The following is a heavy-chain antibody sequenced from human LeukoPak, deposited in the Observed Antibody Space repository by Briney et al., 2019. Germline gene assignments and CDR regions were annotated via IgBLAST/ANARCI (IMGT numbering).Heavy chain of an antibody. CDR2: IYCSGST. V-gene: IGHV4-30-4*08. D-gene: IGHD3-10*01. CDR3: ARELE. CDR1: GGSISSGDYY. J-gene: IGHJ4*02. Sequence: SPPLSLPCTVSGGSISSGDYYGSWIRQPPGQGLGWIGYIYCSGSTYYNPSLKGRFSIAVDTSKNQFSLKLSSVTDADTAVYYCARELEWGQGTLVTVSS.